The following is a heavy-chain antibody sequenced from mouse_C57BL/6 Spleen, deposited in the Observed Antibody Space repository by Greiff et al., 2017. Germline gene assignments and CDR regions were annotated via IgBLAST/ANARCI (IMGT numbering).Heavy chain of an antibody. CDR3: VRGGTTVVGAMDY. V-gene: IGHV10-1*01. CDR1: VFSFNTYA. J-gene: IGHJ4*01. D-gene: IGHD1-1*01. Sequence: EVTLMESGGGWVQPKGSFTLSCAASVFSFNTYAMIWVRPSPGKVLEWVARIRSKSNNYATYYADSVKDRFTISRDDSESMLYLQMNNVKTEDTAMYYCVRGGTTVVGAMDYWGQGTSVTVSS. CDR2: IRSKSNNYAT.